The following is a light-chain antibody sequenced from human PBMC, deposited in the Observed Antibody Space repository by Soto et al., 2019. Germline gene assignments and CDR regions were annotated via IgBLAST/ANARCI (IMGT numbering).Light chain of an antibody. CDR1: QHINIY. V-gene: IGKV1-12*02. CDR3: LQTSSSPFT. CDR2: GGS. J-gene: IGKJ4*02. Sequence: DIQMTQSPSSVSASVGDRVTITCRAIQHINIYLTWYQKRPGKAPALLIYGGSTFQPRVPSRFSGSGSGTEFTLTISILQHEDFATYHCLQTSSSPFTFGGGTKVEIK.